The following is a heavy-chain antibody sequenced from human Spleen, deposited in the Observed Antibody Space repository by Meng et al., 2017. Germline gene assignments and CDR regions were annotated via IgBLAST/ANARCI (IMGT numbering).Heavy chain of an antibody. CDR1: GGSFSGYY. V-gene: IGHV4-34*01. CDR2: INHSGST. J-gene: IGHJ1*01. D-gene: IGHD1-7*01. Sequence: QWQQTPRGAGLLKPAETLSLTRAVDGGSFSGYYWSWIRQPPGKGLEWIGEINHSGSTNYNPSLKSRVTISVDTSKNQFSLKLSSVTAADTAVYYCARGARNYARKYFQHWGQGTLVTVSS. CDR3: ARGARNYARKYFQH.